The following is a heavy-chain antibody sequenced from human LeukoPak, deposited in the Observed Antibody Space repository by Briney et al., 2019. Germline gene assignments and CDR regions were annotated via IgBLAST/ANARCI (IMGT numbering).Heavy chain of an antibody. CDR1: GFIFSSYG. J-gene: IGHJ4*02. CDR3: AKEYTGTFSPFPSYFDN. CDR2: TRYDGSRK. D-gene: IGHD1-26*01. V-gene: IGHV3-30*02. Sequence: GGSLRLSCAATGFIFSSYGMHWVRQAPDKGLEWVAFTRYDGSRKYYADSVKGRFTISRDNSKNTLYLQMNSLRAEDTAIYYCAKEYTGTFSPFPSYFDNWGQGTPVTVSS.